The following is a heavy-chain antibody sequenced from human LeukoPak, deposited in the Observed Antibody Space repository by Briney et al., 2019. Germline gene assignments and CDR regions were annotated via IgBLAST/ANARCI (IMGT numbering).Heavy chain of an antibody. CDR3: SRSHDYGGLYFYYYMDV. J-gene: IGHJ6*03. V-gene: IGHV4-39*01. Sequence: KPSETLSLTCSVSGDSVSSGNYFWGWIRQPPGKGLEWIGNINYLGSTAYNPSLKSRVTMSVGTSKNQFSLNLRSVTAADTAIYFCSRSHDYGGLYFYYYMDVWGKGTTVTVSS. CDR1: GDSVSSGNYF. D-gene: IGHD4-23*01. CDR2: INYLGST.